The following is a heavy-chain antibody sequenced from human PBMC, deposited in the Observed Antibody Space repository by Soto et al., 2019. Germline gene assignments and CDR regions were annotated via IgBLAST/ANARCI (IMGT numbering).Heavy chain of an antibody. CDR1: GGSISSYY. J-gene: IGHJ4*02. D-gene: IGHD3-22*01. Sequence: SETLSLTCTVSGGSISSYYWSWLRQPPGKGLEWIGYIYYSGSTNYNPSFKSRVTISVGTSMNQFSLKLSSVTPAYTSVYFCARGDVVYDSSGYNKAVDYCGQGTLVTVAS. CDR3: ARGDVVYDSSGYNKAVDY. CDR2: IYYSGST. V-gene: IGHV4-59*12.